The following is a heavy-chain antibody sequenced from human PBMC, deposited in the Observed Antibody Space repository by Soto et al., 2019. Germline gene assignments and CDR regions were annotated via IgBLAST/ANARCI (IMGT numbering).Heavy chain of an antibody. CDR1: GYSFTSYW. J-gene: IGHJ6*03. CDR3: ARSLAYGSGSYPYYYYYMDV. CDR2: IYPGDSDT. D-gene: IGHD3-10*01. V-gene: IGHV5-51*01. Sequence: PGESLKISCKGSGYSFTSYWIGWVRQMPGKGLEWMGIIYPGDSDTRYSPFFQGQVTISADKSISTAYLQWSSLKASDTAMYYCARSLAYGSGSYPYYYYYMDVWGKGTTVTVSS.